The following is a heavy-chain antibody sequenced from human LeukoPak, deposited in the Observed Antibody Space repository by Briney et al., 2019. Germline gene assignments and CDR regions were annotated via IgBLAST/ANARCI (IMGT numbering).Heavy chain of an antibody. Sequence: AGGSLRLSCAASGFTFSSYAMSWVRQAPGKGLEWVSAISGSGGSTYYADSVKGRFTISRDNSKNTLYLQMNSLRAEDTAVYYCAKQGGYDWDVFDYWGQGTLVTVSS. V-gene: IGHV3-23*01. CDR2: ISGSGGST. CDR3: AKQGGYDWDVFDY. CDR1: GFTFSSYA. J-gene: IGHJ4*02. D-gene: IGHD5-12*01.